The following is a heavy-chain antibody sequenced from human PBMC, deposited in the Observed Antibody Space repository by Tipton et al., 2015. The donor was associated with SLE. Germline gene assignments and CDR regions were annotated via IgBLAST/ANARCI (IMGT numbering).Heavy chain of an antibody. CDR3: ASLYDFWSGYSYYFDY. J-gene: IGHJ4*02. CDR1: GGSFSGYY. CDR2: INHSGST. D-gene: IGHD3-3*01. V-gene: IGHV4-34*01. Sequence: TLSLTCAVYGGSFSGYYWSWIRQPPGKGLEWIGEINHSGSTNYNPSLKSRVTISVDTSKNQFSLKLSSVTAADTAVYYCASLYDFWSGYSYYFDYWGQGTLVTVSS.